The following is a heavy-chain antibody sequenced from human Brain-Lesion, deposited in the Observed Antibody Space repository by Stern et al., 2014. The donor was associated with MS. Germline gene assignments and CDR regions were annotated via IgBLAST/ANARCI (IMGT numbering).Heavy chain of an antibody. Sequence: QVQLQQCGAGLLKPSETLSLTCGVYGGSFSGYYWPWIRQPPGKGLEWIGEINHGGRINYNPSLESRVTMSVDTSKHQLSLRLSSATAADTAVYYCARDVGGAFDYWGQGTLVTVSS. V-gene: IGHV4-34*01. CDR1: GGSFSGYY. CDR3: ARDVGGAFDY. CDR2: INHGGRI. J-gene: IGHJ4*02. D-gene: IGHD2-21*01.